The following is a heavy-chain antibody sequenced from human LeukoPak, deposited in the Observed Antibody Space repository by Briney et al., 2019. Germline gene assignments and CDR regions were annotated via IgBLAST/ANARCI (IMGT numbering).Heavy chain of an antibody. CDR1: GFTFCSDW. CDR2: IQQHGSVK. CDR3: ARGSRDNSGYRYYFDY. D-gene: IGHD3-22*01. Sequence: RRSLRLSCAASGFTFCSDWMSWGRHAPGRGLEWVVDIQQHGSVKYYVDSAKGRFTISRDNGENSMFLDMNSLRADDTAVYYCARGSRDNSGYRYYFDYWGQGTLVTVSS. V-gene: IGHV3-7*01. J-gene: IGHJ4*02.